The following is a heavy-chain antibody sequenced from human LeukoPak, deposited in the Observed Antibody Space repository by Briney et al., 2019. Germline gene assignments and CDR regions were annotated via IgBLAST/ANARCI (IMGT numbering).Heavy chain of an antibody. Sequence: PGGSLRLSCAASGLTFSNYWMGWVRQAPGKGLVWVANINGIGSEPYYGDSLEGRFTISRDNAKNSLYLQMNSLRAEDTAVYYCARDSAIFGVAPNWFDPWGQGTLVTVSS. CDR3: ARDSAIFGVAPNWFDP. D-gene: IGHD3-3*01. CDR2: INGIGSEP. J-gene: IGHJ5*02. CDR1: GLTFSNYW. V-gene: IGHV3-7*01.